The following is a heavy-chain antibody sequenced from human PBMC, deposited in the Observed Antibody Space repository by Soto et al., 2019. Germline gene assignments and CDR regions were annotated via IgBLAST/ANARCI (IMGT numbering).Heavy chain of an antibody. Sequence: QVQLLQSGAEVKKPGASVQVSCNASGYTFSNYHMHWVRQAPGQGPEWMGIINPSAGRARYAQKFVGRISVTRDTSTSTVYMELSSLRFEDTAVYYCVSDNNRWSVDYWGQGTLVTVSS. J-gene: IGHJ4*02. CDR1: GYTFSNYH. CDR2: INPSAGRA. CDR3: VSDNNRWSVDY. V-gene: IGHV1-46*03. D-gene: IGHD2-15*01.